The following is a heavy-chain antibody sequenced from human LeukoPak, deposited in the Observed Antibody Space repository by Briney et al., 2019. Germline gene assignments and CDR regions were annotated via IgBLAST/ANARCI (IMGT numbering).Heavy chain of an antibody. Sequence: GGSLRLSCATSGFTFSSYGMSWVRQAPGKGLEWVSAISGSGGGTYYADSVKGRFTFSRDNSKNMLYLQMNSLRAEDTAVYHCAKDRGDGYNSFDYRGQGILVTVSS. D-gene: IGHD5-24*01. CDR1: GFTFSSYG. V-gene: IGHV3-23*01. CDR2: ISGSGGGT. J-gene: IGHJ4*02. CDR3: AKDRGDGYNSFDY.